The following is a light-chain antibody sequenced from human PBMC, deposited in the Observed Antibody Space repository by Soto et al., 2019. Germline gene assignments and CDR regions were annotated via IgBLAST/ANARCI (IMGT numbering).Light chain of an antibody. V-gene: IGLV2-14*01. CDR3: SSYSVSTAYL. CDR1: SSDVGGYDY. CDR2: EVN. Sequence: LTQPASVSGSPGQSITISCTGTSSDVGGYDYVSWYQLHPGKAPKLMVFEVNNRPSGVSYRFSGSKSGNTASLTISGLQAEDEADYFCSSYSVSTAYLFGTGTKVTVL. J-gene: IGLJ1*01.